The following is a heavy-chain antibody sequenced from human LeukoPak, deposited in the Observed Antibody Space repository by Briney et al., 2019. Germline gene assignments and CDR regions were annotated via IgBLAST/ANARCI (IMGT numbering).Heavy chain of an antibody. J-gene: IGHJ5*02. CDR2: RSAYNCKT. D-gene: IGHD6-13*01. CDR1: GYIFTSYG. Sequence: SVTVSCKGSGYIFTSYGIIWVRQAPGPGHEWMVWRSAYNCKTNYPQKLQGRVTMTTDTSTSTAYMELRSLRSDDTAVYYCARDGVGSSWSWFDPWGQGTLVTVSS. CDR3: ARDGVGSSWSWFDP. V-gene: IGHV1-18*01.